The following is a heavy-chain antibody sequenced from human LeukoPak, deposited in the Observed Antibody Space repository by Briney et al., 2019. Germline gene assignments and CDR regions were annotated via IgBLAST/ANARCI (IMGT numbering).Heavy chain of an antibody. J-gene: IGHJ4*02. CDR2: IYYSGST. CDR1: GGSISRYY. CDR3: ARSITLYYFDY. V-gene: IGHV4-59*01. D-gene: IGHD3-16*01. Sequence: PETLSLTCTVPGGSISRYYWSWIRQPPGKGLEWVGYIYYSGSTSYNTSLKRRVTISAETSTKQLSLRWRCVAAADTAVYYCARSITLYYFDYWGQGTLVTVSS.